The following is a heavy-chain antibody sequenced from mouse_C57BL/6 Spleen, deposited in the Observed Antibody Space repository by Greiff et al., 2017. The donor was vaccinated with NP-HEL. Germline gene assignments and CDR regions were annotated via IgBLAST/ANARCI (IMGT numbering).Heavy chain of an antibody. CDR2: TSSGSSTI. CDR1: GFTFSDYG. V-gene: IGHV5-17*01. J-gene: IGHJ1*03. D-gene: IGHD1-1*01. CDR3: ARLTTVVATRYFDV. Sequence: EVKLMESGGGLVKPGGSLKLSCAASGFTFSDYGMHWVRQAPEKGLEWVAYTSSGSSTIYYADTVKGRFTISRDNAKNTLFLQMTSLRSEDTAMYYCARLTTVVATRYFDVWGTGTTVTVSS.